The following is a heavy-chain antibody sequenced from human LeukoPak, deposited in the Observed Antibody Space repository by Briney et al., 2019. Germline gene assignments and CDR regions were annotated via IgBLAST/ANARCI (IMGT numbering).Heavy chain of an antibody. V-gene: IGHV3-30*03. J-gene: IGHJ4*02. CDR2: ISYDGRNK. CDR1: GFTFSSYG. Sequence: PGGSLRLSCATSGFTFSSYGMHWVRQAPAKGLEWVAIISYDGRNKYYADSVKGRFTISRDNAKNSLYLQMNSLRAEDTAVYYCAREKSSGGDYWGQGTLVTVSS. CDR3: AREKSSGGDY. D-gene: IGHD6-19*01.